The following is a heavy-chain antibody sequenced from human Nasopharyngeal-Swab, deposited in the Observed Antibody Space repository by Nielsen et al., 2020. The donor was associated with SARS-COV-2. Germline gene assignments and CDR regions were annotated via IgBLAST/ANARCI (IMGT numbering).Heavy chain of an antibody. D-gene: IGHD2-21*02. J-gene: IGHJ4*02. CDR2: ITSDGGST. CDR1: GFTFSSSW. Sequence: GESLKISCAASGFTFSSSWMHWVRQAPGKGLVLVSRITSDGGSTSNADSVKGRFTISRDNSMNTFYLQMNSLRADDTAVYYCVRGSSDWRGIDYWGQGTLVTVSS. CDR3: VRGSSDWRGIDY. V-gene: IGHV3-74*01.